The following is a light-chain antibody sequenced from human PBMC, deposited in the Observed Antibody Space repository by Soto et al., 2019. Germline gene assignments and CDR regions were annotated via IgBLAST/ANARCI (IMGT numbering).Light chain of an antibody. CDR3: QHQNYLSPVT. J-gene: IGKJ5*01. V-gene: IGKV1-33*01. Sequence: IQMTQSPSSLSASVGDRVTITCQANQDIGEYLNWYQQKPGKAPKLLIYDVFNLEKGVPSRFSGSGSWTEYIITISSIQHEDVATSYYQHQNYLSPVTFGQGTRLEIK. CDR2: DVF. CDR1: QDIGEY.